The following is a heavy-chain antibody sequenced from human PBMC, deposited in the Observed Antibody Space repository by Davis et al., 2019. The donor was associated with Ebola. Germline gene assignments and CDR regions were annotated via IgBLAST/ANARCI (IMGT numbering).Heavy chain of an antibody. J-gene: IGHJ4*02. Sequence: HTGGSLRLSCAASGFTFSSYWMHWVRQAPGKGLVWVSRINNDGTSTTYADSVKGRFTISRDNAKNSLYLQMSSLRVEDTAVYYCARYSSGWYLDYWGQGTPVTVSS. D-gene: IGHD6-19*01. V-gene: IGHV3-74*01. CDR2: INNDGTST. CDR1: GFTFSSYW. CDR3: ARYSSGWYLDY.